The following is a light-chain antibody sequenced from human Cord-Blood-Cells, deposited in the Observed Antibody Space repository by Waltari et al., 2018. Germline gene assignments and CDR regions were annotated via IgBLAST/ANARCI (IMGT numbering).Light chain of an antibody. CDR2: AAS. CDR1: QSISSY. V-gene: IGKV1-39*01. J-gene: IGKJ4*01. CDR3: RQSYSTPLT. Sequence: DIQMTQSPSSLSASVGDRVTITCRASQSISSYLNWYQQKPGKAPKLLIYAASSLQRRVPSMFSGSGSGTDVTLTISSLQPEDFATYYCRQSYSTPLTFGGGTKVEIK.